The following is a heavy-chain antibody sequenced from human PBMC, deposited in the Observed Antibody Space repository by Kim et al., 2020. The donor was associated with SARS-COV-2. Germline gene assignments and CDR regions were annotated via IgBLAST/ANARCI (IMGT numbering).Heavy chain of an antibody. CDR3: ARDRVSRLWFGELLSAVSHAFDI. CDR1: GYTFTSYG. CDR2: ISAYNGNT. J-gene: IGHJ3*02. V-gene: IGHV1-18*01. Sequence: ASVKVSCKASGYTFTSYGISWVRQAPGQGLEWMGWISAYNGNTNYAQKLQGRVTMTTDTSTSTAYMELRSLRSDDTAVYYCARDRVSRLWFGELLSAVSHAFDIWGQGTMVTVSS. D-gene: IGHD3-10*01.